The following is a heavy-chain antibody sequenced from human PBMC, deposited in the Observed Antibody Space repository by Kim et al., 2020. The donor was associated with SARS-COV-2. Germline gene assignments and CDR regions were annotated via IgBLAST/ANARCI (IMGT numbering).Heavy chain of an antibody. D-gene: IGHD3-22*01. Sequence: GGSLRLSCAASGFTFSSYAMSWVRQPPGKGLEWVSAISGSGGSTYYADSVKGRFTISRDNSKNTLYLQMNSLRAEDTAVYYCAKARKSSIVVVITNNYDAFDIWGQGTMVTVSS. CDR3: AKARKSSIVVVITNNYDAFDI. J-gene: IGHJ3*02. V-gene: IGHV3-23*01. CDR1: GFTFSSYA. CDR2: ISGSGGST.